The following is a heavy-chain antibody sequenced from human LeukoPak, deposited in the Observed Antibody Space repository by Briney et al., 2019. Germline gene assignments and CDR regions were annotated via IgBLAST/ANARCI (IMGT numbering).Heavy chain of an antibody. D-gene: IGHD2/OR15-2a*01. CDR2: FSGSGGST. J-gene: IGHJ4*02. CDR1: GFTFSNYA. V-gene: IGHV3-23*01. CDR3: ATSGLSRFGF. Sequence: GGSLRLSCAASGFTFSNYAMSWVRQAPGKGLQWVSAFSGSGGSTYYADSVKGRFTISRDNSKNTLYLQMNSLRAEATAVYYCATSGLSRFGFWGQGTLVTVSS.